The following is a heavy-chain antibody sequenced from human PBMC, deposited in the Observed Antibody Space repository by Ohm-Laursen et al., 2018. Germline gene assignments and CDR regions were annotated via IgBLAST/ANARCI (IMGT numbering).Heavy chain of an antibody. CDR2: ISGRGTTI. CDR1: GFTFSDYY. D-gene: IGHD4-17*01. CDR3: AKGRLSVTTSYFDY. J-gene: IGHJ4*02. V-gene: IGHV3-11*01. Sequence: SLRLSCAASGFTFSDYYMSWIRQAPGKGLEWVSYISGRGTTIYYADSVKGRFTISRDNAKNSLYLQTNSLRAEDTAVYYCAKGRLSVTTSYFDYWGQGTLVTVSS.